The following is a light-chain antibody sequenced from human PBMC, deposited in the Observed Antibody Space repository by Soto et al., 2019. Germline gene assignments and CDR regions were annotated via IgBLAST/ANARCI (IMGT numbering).Light chain of an antibody. Sequence: QSALTQPASVSGSPGQSITISCTGTSSDVGAYNYVSWYQQHPVKVPKLMIYDVSDRPSGVSNRFSGSKSGNTASLTISGLQAEDEADYYCSSFTRSNSYVFGPGTKLTVL. CDR1: SSDVGAYNY. V-gene: IGLV2-14*03. J-gene: IGLJ1*01. CDR2: DVS. CDR3: SSFTRSNSYV.